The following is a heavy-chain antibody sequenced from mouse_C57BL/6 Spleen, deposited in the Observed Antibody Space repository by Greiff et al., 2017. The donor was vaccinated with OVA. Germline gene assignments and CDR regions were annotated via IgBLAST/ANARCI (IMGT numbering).Heavy chain of an antibody. D-gene: IGHD1-1*01. CDR3: ARTPYGSSPWFAD. CDR1: GYSFTGYY. CDR2: INPSTGGT. J-gene: IGHJ3*01. Sequence: VQLQQSGPELVKPGASVKISCKASGYSFTGYYMNWVKQSPEKSLEWIGEINPSTGGTTYNQKFKAKATLTVDKSTSTAYMQLKSLTSEDSAVYYCARTPYGSSPWFADWGQGTLVTVSA. V-gene: IGHV1-42*01.